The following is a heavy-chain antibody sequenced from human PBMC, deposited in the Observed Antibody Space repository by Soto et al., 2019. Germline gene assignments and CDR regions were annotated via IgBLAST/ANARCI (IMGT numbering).Heavy chain of an antibody. V-gene: IGHV4-31*03. CDR2: IYFLGST. CDR3: ARETFVGPVLFDH. D-gene: IGHD2-21*01. Sequence: QVQLQESGPGLVKPSQTLSLTCTVSGAPISSGAYYWSWIRQHPGKGLEWIGHIYFLGSTYYNPFLKIRVTISIDNSKRQFSLKLTSVLAADTAVYYCARETFVGPVLFDHCGQGTLVTVTS. CDR1: GAPISSGAYY. J-gene: IGHJ4*02.